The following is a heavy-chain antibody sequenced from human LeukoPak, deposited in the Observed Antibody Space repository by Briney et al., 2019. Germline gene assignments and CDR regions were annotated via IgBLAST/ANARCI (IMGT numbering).Heavy chain of an antibody. J-gene: IGHJ4*02. D-gene: IGHD2-2*01. V-gene: IGHV3-11*04. CDR3: ARSSSYYTADYFDN. CDR2: VSSSGIST. CDR1: GFTLSDYY. Sequence: GGSLRLSCSASGFTLSDYYTTWIRQAPGKGLEWVSHVSSSGISTFYADSVRGRFTISRDTAKKSLYLQMNTLRADDTTVYYCARSSSYYTADYFDNWGQGTLVTVSS.